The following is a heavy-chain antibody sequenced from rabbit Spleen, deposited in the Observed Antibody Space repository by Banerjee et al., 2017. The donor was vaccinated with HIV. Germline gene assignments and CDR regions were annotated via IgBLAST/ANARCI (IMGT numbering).Heavy chain of an antibody. J-gene: IGHJ4*01. CDR1: GIDFSNYYY. CDR2: SYTRDGST. V-gene: IGHV1S43*01. Sequence: QEQLEESGGGLVKPGGTLTLTCKASGIDFSNYYYMYWVRQAPGKGLELIAWSYTRDGSTYSASWVNGRFTISRSTSLNTVDLKMTSLTAADTATYFCARDLPGVIGWNFNLWGQGTLVTVS. CDR3: ARDLPGVIGWNFNL. D-gene: IGHD1-1*01.